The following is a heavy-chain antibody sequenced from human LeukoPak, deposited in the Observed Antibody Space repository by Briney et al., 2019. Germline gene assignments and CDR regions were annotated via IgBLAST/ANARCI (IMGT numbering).Heavy chain of an antibody. CDR1: GYSFTSYW. J-gene: IGHJ3*02. D-gene: IGHD3-22*01. Sequence: GESLKISCKGSGYSFTSYWIGWVRQMPGKGLEWMGIIYPGDSDTRYSPSFQGQVTISADKSISTAYLQWSSLKASDTAMYYCARRKAYYYDSSGSPYDAFDIWGQGTMVTVSS. CDR3: ARRKAYYYDSSGSPYDAFDI. CDR2: IYPGDSDT. V-gene: IGHV5-51*01.